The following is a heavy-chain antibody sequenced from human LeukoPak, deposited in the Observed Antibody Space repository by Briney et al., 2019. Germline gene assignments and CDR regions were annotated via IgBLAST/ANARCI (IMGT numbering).Heavy chain of an antibody. CDR2: IYSGGST. J-gene: IGHJ4*02. CDR1: GFTVSSNY. CDR3: AASAGRPRFDF. Sequence: GGSLRLSCAASGFTVSSNYMTWVRQAPGKGLEWVSVIYSGGSTYYADSVKGRFTISRDNSKNTLYLQMNSLKTEDTAVYFCAASAGRPRFDFWGQGTLVTGSS. D-gene: IGHD6-19*01. V-gene: IGHV3-66*02.